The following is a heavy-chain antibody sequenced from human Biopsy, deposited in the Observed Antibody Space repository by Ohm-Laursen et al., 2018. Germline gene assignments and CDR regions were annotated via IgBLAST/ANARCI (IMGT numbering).Heavy chain of an antibody. CDR1: GESFNGYY. CDR3: VRGVDYYDPYHYYALDV. D-gene: IGHD3-22*01. V-gene: IGHV4-34*01. CDR2: INHSGRT. J-gene: IGHJ6*02. Sequence: GTLSFTCAVYGESFNGYYWSWIRQTPGKGLEWIGEINHSGRTNYNPSLKSRVTISVDTSKNQFSLKVRSGTAAETAVYYCVRGVDYYDPYHYYALDVWGQGTTVTVSS.